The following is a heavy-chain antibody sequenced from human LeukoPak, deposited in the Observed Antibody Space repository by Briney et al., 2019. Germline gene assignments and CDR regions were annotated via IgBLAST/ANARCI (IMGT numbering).Heavy chain of an antibody. V-gene: IGHV3-48*03. D-gene: IGHD6-13*01. Sequence: PGGSLRLSCAACGFTFSSYEMNWVRQAPGKGLEWVSYISSSGSTIYYADSVKGRFTISRDNAKNSLYLQMNSLRAEDTAVYYCARISSSWSDDAFDIWGQGTMVTVSS. CDR1: GFTFSSYE. CDR3: ARISSSWSDDAFDI. CDR2: ISSSGSTI. J-gene: IGHJ3*02.